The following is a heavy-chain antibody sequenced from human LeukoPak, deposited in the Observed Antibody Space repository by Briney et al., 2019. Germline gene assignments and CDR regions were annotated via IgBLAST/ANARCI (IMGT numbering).Heavy chain of an antibody. CDR1: GFTFSSYW. Sequence: GGSLRLSCAASGFTFSSYWMSWVRQAPGKGLEWVANIKQDGSEKYYVDSVKGRFTISRDNAKNSLYLQMNSLRAEDTAVYYCAREKNYYDSSGYPYYFDYWAQGTLVTVSS. V-gene: IGHV3-7*01. CDR3: AREKNYYDSSGYPYYFDY. CDR2: IKQDGSEK. D-gene: IGHD3-22*01. J-gene: IGHJ4*02.